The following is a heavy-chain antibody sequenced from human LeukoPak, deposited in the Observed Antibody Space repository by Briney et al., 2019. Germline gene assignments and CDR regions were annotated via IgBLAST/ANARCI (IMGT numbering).Heavy chain of an antibody. Sequence: GGSLRLSCAASGFTFSSYAMSWVRQAPGKGLEWVSVISGGGGSTYYADSVKGRFTISRDNSKNTLYLQMNSLRAEHTAVYYCAKDPLIRPMYSSSWYDYWGQGTLVTVSS. CDR1: GFTFSSYA. J-gene: IGHJ4*02. CDR3: AKDPLIRPMYSSSWYDY. D-gene: IGHD6-13*01. CDR2: ISGGGGST. V-gene: IGHV3-23*01.